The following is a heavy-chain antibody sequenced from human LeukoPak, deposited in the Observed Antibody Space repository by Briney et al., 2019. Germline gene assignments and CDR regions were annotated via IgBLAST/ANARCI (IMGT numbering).Heavy chain of an antibody. CDR3: ARDRHYYDSSGYYPY. CDR1: GFTFSSYW. J-gene: IGHJ4*02. V-gene: IGHV3-7*01. D-gene: IGHD3-22*01. Sequence: LTGGSLRLSCAASGFTFSSYWMSWVRQAPGKGLEWVANIKQDGSEKYYVDSVKGRFTISRDNAKNSLYLQMNSLRAEDTAVYYCARDRHYYDSSGYYPYWGQGTLVTVSS. CDR2: IKQDGSEK.